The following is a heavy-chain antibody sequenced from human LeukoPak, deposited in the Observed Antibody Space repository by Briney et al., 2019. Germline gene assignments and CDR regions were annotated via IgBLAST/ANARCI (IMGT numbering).Heavy chain of an antibody. D-gene: IGHD2-15*01. Sequence: TGGSLRLSCAASGFTFDDYAMHWVRQAPGKGLEWVSGISWNSGSIGYADSVKGRFTISRDNAKNTLFLQMNSLRAGDTAVYYCAKDKVAATPHYYYGMDVWGQGTTVTVSS. J-gene: IGHJ6*02. CDR3: AKDKVAATPHYYYGMDV. CDR1: GFTFDDYA. V-gene: IGHV3-9*01. CDR2: ISWNSGSI.